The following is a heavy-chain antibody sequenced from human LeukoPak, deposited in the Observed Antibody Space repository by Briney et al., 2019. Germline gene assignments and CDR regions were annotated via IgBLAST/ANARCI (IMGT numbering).Heavy chain of an antibody. CDR2: ISAYNGNT. D-gene: IGHD2-2*01. CDR1: GYTFTSYG. V-gene: IGHV1-18*04. CDR3: ARDPIRKNIVVPGFDI. Sequence: GASVKVSCKASGYTFTSYGISWVRQAPGQGLEWMGWISAYNGNTNYTQKLQRRVTMTTDTSTSRAYMELRSLRSDDTAVYYCARDPIRKNIVVPGFDIWGQGTMVTVSS. J-gene: IGHJ3*02.